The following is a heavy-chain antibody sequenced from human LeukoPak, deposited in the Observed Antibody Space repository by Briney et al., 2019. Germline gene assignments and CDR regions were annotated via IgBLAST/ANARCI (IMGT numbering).Heavy chain of an antibody. CDR3: ARSRFVDTPEDY. CDR2: INSDGSST. V-gene: IGHV3-74*01. J-gene: IGHJ4*02. D-gene: IGHD5-18*01. Sequence: PGGSLRLSCEASGFAFSSYWMHWVRQPPGKGLVWVSRINSDGSSTSYAASVKGRFTISRDNAKNTLYLQMNSLRAEDTAVYYCARSRFVDTPEDYWGQGTLVTVSS. CDR1: GFAFSSYW.